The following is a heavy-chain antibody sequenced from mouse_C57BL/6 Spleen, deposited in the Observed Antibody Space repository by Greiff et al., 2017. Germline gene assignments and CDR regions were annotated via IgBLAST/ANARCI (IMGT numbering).Heavy chain of an antibody. CDR1: GFSLTSYG. V-gene: IGHV2-6*02. D-gene: IGHD3-2*02. Sequence: QVQLKESGPGLVAPSQSLSIPCTVSGFSLTSYGVHWVRQPPGKGLEWLVVIWSDGSTTYNSAIKSRLSISKDNSKSQVFLKMNSLQTDDTAMYYCARNSSDYGYAKDYGGQGASVTFST. CDR3: ARNSSDYGYAKDY. CDR2: IWSDGST. J-gene: IGHJ4*01.